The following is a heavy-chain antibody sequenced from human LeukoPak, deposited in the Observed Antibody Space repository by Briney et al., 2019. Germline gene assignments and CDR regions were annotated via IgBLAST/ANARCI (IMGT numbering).Heavy chain of an antibody. CDR3: ARGDSWELLNGMDV. J-gene: IGHJ6*02. CDR1: GYTFTSYG. CDR2: ISAYNGNT. Sequence: ASVKVSCKASGYTFTSYGISRVRQAPGQGLEWMGWISAYNGNTNYAQKLQGRVTMTTDTSTSTAYMELRSLRSDDTAVYYCARGDSWELLNGMDVWGQGTTVTVSS. D-gene: IGHD1-26*01. V-gene: IGHV1-18*01.